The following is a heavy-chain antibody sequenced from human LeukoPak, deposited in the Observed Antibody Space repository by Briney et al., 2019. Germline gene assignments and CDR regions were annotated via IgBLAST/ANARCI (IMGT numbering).Heavy chain of an antibody. Sequence: PGGSLRLSCAASGFTFSSYAMHWVRQAPGKGLEWVAVISYDGSNKYYADSVKGRFTISRDNSKTTLYLQMNSLKTEDTAVYYCTTTYGDYLGYWGQGTLVTVSS. CDR1: GFTFSSYA. CDR2: ISYDGSNK. D-gene: IGHD4-17*01. CDR3: TTTYGDYLGY. J-gene: IGHJ4*02. V-gene: IGHV3-30-3*01.